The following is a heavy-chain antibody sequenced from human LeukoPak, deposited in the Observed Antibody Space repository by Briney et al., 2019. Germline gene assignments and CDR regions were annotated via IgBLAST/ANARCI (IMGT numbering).Heavy chain of an antibody. CDR1: GGSISSSSYY. CDR2: VYYRGST. J-gene: IGHJ4*02. D-gene: IGHD3-10*01. V-gene: IGHV4-39*01. Sequence: SETLSLTCTVSGGSISSSSYYWAWIRQPPGKGLEWIGSVYYRGSTYYNPSLKSRVTISVDTSKNQFSLKLSSVTAADTAVYYCASYMVRGPNYFDYWGQGTLVTVSS. CDR3: ASYMVRGPNYFDY.